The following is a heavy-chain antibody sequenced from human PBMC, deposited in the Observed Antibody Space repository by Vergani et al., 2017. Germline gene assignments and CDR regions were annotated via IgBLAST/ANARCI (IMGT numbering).Heavy chain of an antibody. CDR3: AREVAAAGHFDY. CDR1: GGSISSHY. CDR2: IYYSGST. V-gene: IGHV4-59*11. D-gene: IGHD6-13*01. Sequence: QVQLQESGPGLVKPSETLSLTCTVSGGSISSHYWSWIRQPPGKGLEWIGYIYYSGSTNYNPSLKSRVTISVDTSKNQFSLKLSSVTAADTAVYYCAREVAAAGHFDYGGQGTLVTVSS. J-gene: IGHJ4*02.